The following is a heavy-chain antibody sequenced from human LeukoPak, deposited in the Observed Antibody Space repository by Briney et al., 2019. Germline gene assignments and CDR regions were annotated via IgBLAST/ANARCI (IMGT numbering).Heavy chain of an antibody. J-gene: IGHJ4*02. Sequence: GGSLRLSCAASGFTFSSYEMNWVRQAPGRGLEWVSYISGSGRTIYYANSVKGRFTISRDNAKNSLYLQMNSLRADDTAVYYCARLDASGLDYWGQGTLVTVSS. CDR1: GFTFSSYE. CDR2: ISGSGRTI. D-gene: IGHD6-19*01. V-gene: IGHV3-48*03. CDR3: ARLDASGLDY.